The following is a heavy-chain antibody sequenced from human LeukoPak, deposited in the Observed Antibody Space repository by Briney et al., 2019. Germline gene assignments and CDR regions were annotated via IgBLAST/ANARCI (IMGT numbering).Heavy chain of an antibody. V-gene: IGHV3-11*01. J-gene: IGHJ4*02. CDR2: LSSSGSSI. D-gene: IGHD6-19*01. CDR3: ARERGRSSGLFDY. CDR1: GFTFSDYH. Sequence: GGSLRLTCTASGFTFSDYHMSWVRQAPGKGLDWVSYLSSSGSSIYHADSVRGRFIISRDNAKNSLYLQMNSLRAEDTAVYYCARERGRSSGLFDYWGQGTLVTVSS.